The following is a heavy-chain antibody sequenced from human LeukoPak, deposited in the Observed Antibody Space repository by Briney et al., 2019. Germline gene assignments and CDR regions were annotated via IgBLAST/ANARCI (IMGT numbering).Heavy chain of an antibody. J-gene: IGHJ4*02. Sequence: PGGSLRLSCAASGFTFSSYVMSWVRQAPGKGLEWVSGISGSAGSTYYTYSVKGRFAISRDNSKNTLYLQMNSLRDEDTAVYYCAKDQQWLEYFDYWGQGILVTVSS. CDR2: ISGSAGST. V-gene: IGHV3-23*01. CDR3: AKDQQWLEYFDY. D-gene: IGHD6-19*01. CDR1: GFTFSSYV.